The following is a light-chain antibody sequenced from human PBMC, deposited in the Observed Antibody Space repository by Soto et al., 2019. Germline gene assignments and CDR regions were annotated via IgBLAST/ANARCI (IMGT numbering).Light chain of an antibody. CDR2: VKSDGSH. CDR3: QAWDNGNVV. J-gene: IGLJ2*01. V-gene: IGLV4-69*01. CDR1: SGHGNYV. Sequence: QPVLTQSPSASASLGASVKLTCTLSSGHGNYVIAWHQQQPEKGPRYLMKVKSDGSHSKGDEIPARFSGSSSGAERYLAISSLQSEDEADYSCQAWDNGNVVFGEVTKLTVL.